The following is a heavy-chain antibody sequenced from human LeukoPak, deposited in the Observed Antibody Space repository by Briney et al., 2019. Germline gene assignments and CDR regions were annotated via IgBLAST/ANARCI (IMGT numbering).Heavy chain of an antibody. CDR2: IHASGGRT. CDR1: GFTFSDYY. Sequence: GGSLRLSCAASGFTFSDYYMSWIRQAPGKGLEWVSDIHASGGRTFYADSVKGRSAISRDNSKNTLFLQMNSLRAEDTALYYCARAGSASWYDYWGQGTLVTVSS. V-gene: IGHV3-23*01. J-gene: IGHJ4*02. CDR3: ARAGSASWYDY. D-gene: IGHD6-13*01.